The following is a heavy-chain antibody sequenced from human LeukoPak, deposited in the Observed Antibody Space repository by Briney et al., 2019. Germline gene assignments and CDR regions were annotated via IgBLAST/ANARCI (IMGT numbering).Heavy chain of an antibody. Sequence: PGGSLRLSCAASGFTFSSYGMHWVRQAPGKGLEWVAVIWYDGSNKYYADSVKGRFTISRDNSKNTLYLQMNSLRVEDTAVYYCARDHYDSSGYRLDYWGQGTLVTVSS. V-gene: IGHV3-33*01. CDR1: GFTFSSYG. D-gene: IGHD3-22*01. CDR3: ARDHYDSSGYRLDY. J-gene: IGHJ4*02. CDR2: IWYDGSNK.